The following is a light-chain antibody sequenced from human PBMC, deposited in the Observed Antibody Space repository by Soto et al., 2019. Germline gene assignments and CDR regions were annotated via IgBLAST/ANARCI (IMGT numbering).Light chain of an antibody. V-gene: IGLV2-8*01. CDR3: SSYAGSNNFV. CDR1: AGAIVAYIY. J-gene: IGLJ1*01. Sequence: QSALTQPPSASGSPGQSVTISCTGTAGAIVAYIYVSWYQQHPGKAPKLMISEVSRRPSGVPERFSGSKSGNTASLTVSGLQADDEAHYYCSSYAGSNNFVFGTGTKLTVL. CDR2: EVS.